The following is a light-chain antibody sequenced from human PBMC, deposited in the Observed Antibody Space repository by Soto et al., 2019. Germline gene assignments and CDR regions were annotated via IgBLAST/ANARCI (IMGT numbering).Light chain of an antibody. CDR1: QSISSC. CDR3: QQYNSNPFT. Sequence: DIQMNQSPSTLSASVGARVTITCRASQSISSCLAWYQQKPGKAPKLLIYKASSFESGVPSRFSGGGSGTEFTLTISSLQPDDFATYYCQQYNSNPFTFGQGNTVENK. V-gene: IGKV1-5*03. J-gene: IGKJ1*01. CDR2: KAS.